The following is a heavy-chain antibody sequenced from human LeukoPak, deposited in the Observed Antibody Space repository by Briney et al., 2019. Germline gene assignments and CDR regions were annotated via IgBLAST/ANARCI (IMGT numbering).Heavy chain of an antibody. CDR2: IIPIFGTA. V-gene: IGHV1-69*13. J-gene: IGHJ4*02. Sequence: GASVKVSCKASGYTFTSYYMHWVRQAPGQGLEWMGGIIPIFGTANYAQKFQGRVTITADESTSTAYMELSSLRSEDTAVYYCARREIGPFDYWGQGTLVTVSS. CDR3: ARREIGPFDY. CDR1: GYTFTSYY.